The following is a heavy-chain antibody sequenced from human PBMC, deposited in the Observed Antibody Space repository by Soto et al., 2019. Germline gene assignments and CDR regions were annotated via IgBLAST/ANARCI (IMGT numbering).Heavy chain of an antibody. V-gene: IGHV3-48*01. J-gene: IGHJ4*02. D-gene: IGHD3-22*01. CDR2: ISSSSSTI. CDR3: ARDRAFHYYDSSGYYSN. CDR1: GFTFSSYS. Sequence: PGGSLRLSCAASGFTFSSYSMNWVRQAPGKGLEWVSYISSSSSTIYYADSVKGRFTISRDNAKNSLYLQMNSLRAEDTAVYYCARDRAFHYYDSSGYYSNWGQGTLVTVSS.